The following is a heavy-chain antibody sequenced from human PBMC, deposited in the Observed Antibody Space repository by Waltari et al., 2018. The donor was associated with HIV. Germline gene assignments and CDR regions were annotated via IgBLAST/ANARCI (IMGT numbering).Heavy chain of an antibody. CDR1: GFTFGDYG. J-gene: IGHJ4*02. V-gene: IGHV3-49*05. CDR3: ARGGVAVPGIHY. Sequence: DVQVVESGGGLVKPGRSLSPACTGSGFTFGDYGVGWFRQGPGKGLGWVGFIRLKANGGATQYGASVKGRFTISREDSKSVAYLQMNSLEIEDTAVYFCARGGVAVPGIHYWGQGTLVIVSS. CDR2: IRLKANGGAT. D-gene: IGHD6-19*01.